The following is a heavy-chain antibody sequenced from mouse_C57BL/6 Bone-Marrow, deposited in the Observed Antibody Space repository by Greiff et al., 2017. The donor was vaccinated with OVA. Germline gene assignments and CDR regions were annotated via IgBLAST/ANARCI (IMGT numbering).Heavy chain of an antibody. J-gene: IGHJ2*01. CDR2: IFPGDGDT. CDR3: ARGGF. Sequence: QVHVKQSGPELVKPGASVKISCKASGYAFSNYWMNWVKQRPGKGLEWIGQIFPGDGDTNYNGKFKGKATMTADKATSTAYMQVSSLASEDSADYFCARGGFWGQGTTLTVSS. CDR1: GYAFSNYW. V-gene: IGHV1-80*01.